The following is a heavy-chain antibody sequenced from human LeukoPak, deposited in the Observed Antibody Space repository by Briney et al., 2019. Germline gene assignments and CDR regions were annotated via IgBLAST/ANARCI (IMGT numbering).Heavy chain of an antibody. V-gene: IGHV3-30*03. CDR2: ISYDGSNK. D-gene: IGHD6-6*01. CDR1: GFTFSSYG. Sequence: GGSLRLSCAASGFTFSSYGMHWVRQAPGKGLEWVAVISYDGSNKYYADSVKGRFTISRDNSKNTLYLQMNSLGAEDTAVYYCARDPYSSSSGILFDYWGQGTLVTVSS. CDR3: ARDPYSSSSGILFDY. J-gene: IGHJ4*02.